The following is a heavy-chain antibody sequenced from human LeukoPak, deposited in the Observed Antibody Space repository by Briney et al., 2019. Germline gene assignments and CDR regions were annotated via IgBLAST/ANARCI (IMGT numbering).Heavy chain of an antibody. D-gene: IGHD6-13*01. CDR3: AKGTHSSSWSTLDY. CDR2: ISGSGGST. J-gene: IGHJ4*02. Sequence: GGSLRLSCAASGFTFSSYSMNWVRQAPGKGLEWVSAISGSGGSTYYADSVKGRFTISRDNSKNTLYLQMNSLRAEDTAVYYCAKGTHSSSWSTLDYWGQGTLVTVSS. V-gene: IGHV3-23*01. CDR1: GFTFSSYS.